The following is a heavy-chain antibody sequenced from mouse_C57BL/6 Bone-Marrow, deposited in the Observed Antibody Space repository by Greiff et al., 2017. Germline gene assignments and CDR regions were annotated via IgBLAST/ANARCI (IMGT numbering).Heavy chain of an antibody. J-gene: IGHJ1*03. CDR1: GFSLTSYG. D-gene: IGHD1-1*01. V-gene: IGHV2-5*01. CDR2: LWRGGST. Sequence: VKLVESGPGLVQPSQSLSITCTVSGFSLTSYGVHWVRQSPGKGLEWLGVLWRGGSTDYNAAFMSRLSITKDNSKSQVFFKMNSLQADDTAIYYCAKIYYGSSSYWYFDVWGTGTTVTVSS. CDR3: AKIYYGSSSYWYFDV.